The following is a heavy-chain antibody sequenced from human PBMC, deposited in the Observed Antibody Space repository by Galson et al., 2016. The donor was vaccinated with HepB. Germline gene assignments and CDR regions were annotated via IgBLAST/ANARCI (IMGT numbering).Heavy chain of an antibody. V-gene: IGHV3-23*01. J-gene: IGHJ4*02. CDR1: GFIFNSHA. D-gene: IGHD3-10*01. Sequence: SLRLSCAGSGFIFNSHAMSWVRQAPGKGLELVSAISDIGASTYHAGFVKGRFTISRDNSKNTMYLQMNSLRVEDTAVYYCAARYGEFLMVFDYWGQGTLVTVSS. CDR3: AARYGEFLMVFDY. CDR2: ISDIGAST.